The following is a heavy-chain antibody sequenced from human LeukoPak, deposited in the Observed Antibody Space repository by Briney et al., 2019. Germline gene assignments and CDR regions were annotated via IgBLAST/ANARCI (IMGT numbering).Heavy chain of an antibody. J-gene: IGHJ6*02. V-gene: IGHV3-30-3*01. Sequence: GGSLRLSCAASGFTFSSYAMHWVRQAPGKGLEWVAVISHDGSNKYYADSVKGRFTISRDNSKNTLYLQMNSLRAEDTAVYYCARDMSSSWYSPYYYYGMDVWGQGTTVTVSS. CDR3: ARDMSSSWYSPYYYYGMDV. CDR1: GFTFSSYA. D-gene: IGHD6-13*01. CDR2: ISHDGSNK.